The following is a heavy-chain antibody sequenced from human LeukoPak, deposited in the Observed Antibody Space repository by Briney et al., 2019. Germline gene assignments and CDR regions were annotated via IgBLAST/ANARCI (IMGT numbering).Heavy chain of an antibody. CDR3: ARGGQQLALDY. CDR1: GGSISSYY. V-gene: IGHV4-59*01. CDR2: IYYSGST. D-gene: IGHD6-13*01. Sequence: PSETLSLTCTVSGGSISSYYWSWIRQPPGKGLEWIGYIYYSGSTNYNPSLKSRVTISVDTSKNQFSLKLSSVTAADTAVYYCARGGQQLALDYWGQGTLVTVSS. J-gene: IGHJ4*02.